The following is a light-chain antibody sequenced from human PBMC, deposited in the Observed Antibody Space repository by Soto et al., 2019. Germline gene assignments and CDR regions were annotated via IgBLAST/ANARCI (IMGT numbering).Light chain of an antibody. CDR1: QSLSINS. CDR3: QQYDGSPLN. V-gene: IGKV3-20*01. Sequence: EIVLTQSPGTLSLSPGERATLSCRASQSLSINSLAWYQQKPGQSPRLLVYGASTRDTGIPDRFRGSGSGTDFALTISSLEPEDFAMYYCQQYDGSPLNFGPGTKVAIK. J-gene: IGKJ3*01. CDR2: GAS.